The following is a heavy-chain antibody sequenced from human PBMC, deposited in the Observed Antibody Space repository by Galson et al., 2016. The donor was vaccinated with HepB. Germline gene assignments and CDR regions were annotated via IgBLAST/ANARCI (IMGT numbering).Heavy chain of an antibody. V-gene: IGHV3-21*05. CDR3: ARDQNGNYLPVDY. J-gene: IGHJ4*02. D-gene: IGHD1-7*01. CDR1: GFIFTNYA. CDR2: ISSSSRYI. Sequence: SLRLSCAASGFIFTNYAMTWVRQAPGRGLEWVSYISSSSRYIYYEDSVKGRFTISRDNAKNSLYLTMNSLRAEDTAVYYCARDQNGNYLPVDYWGQGTQVTVSS.